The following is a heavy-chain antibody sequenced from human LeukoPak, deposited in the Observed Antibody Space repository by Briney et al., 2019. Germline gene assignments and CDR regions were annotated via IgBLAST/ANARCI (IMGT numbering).Heavy chain of an antibody. J-gene: IGHJ4*02. CDR1: GGSFSGYY. V-gene: IGHV4-34*01. Sequence: SETLSLTCAVYGGSFSGYYWSWIRQPPGKGLEWVGEINHSGSTNYNPSLKSRVNISVETSKNQYSLKLSSVNAADTAVYYCARSSMVRGVIAWGQGTLVTVSS. D-gene: IGHD3-10*01. CDR3: ARSSMVRGVIA. CDR2: INHSGST.